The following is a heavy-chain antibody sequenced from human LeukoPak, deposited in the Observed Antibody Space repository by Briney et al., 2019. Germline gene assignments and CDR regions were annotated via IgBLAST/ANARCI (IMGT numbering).Heavy chain of an antibody. J-gene: IGHJ4*02. CDR1: GGTFISYA. Sequence: GASVKVSCKASGGTFISYAISWVRQAPGQGLEWMGGIIPIFGTANYAQKFQGRVTITADESTSTAYMELSSLRSEDTAVYYCARSSGYCSGGSCYFFDYWGQGTLVTVSS. V-gene: IGHV1-69*13. CDR3: ARSSGYCSGGSCYFFDY. D-gene: IGHD2-15*01. CDR2: IIPIFGTA.